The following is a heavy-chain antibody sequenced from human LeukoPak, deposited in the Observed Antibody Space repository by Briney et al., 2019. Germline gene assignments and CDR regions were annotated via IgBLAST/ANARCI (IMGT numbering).Heavy chain of an antibody. CDR1: GFPFSIYG. D-gene: IGHD5-12*01. J-gene: IGHJ4*02. V-gene: IGHV3-23*01. CDR3: AKDGAWLRFDD. Sequence: GGSLRLSCAGSGFPFSIYGMNWVRQAPGKGLEWVSGISPGGGPTYYADSVKGRFTISRDDSKNTLYLQMNNLRAEDTAVYYCAKDGAWLRFDDWGQGILVTVSS. CDR2: ISPGGGPT.